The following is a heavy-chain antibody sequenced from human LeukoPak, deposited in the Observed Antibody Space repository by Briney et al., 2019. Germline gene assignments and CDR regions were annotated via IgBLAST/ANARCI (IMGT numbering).Heavy chain of an antibody. CDR2: IKSKTDGGTT. V-gene: IGHV3-15*01. D-gene: IGHD3-9*01. J-gene: IGHJ4*02. Sequence: GGSLRLSCAASGFTFSNAWMSWVRQAPGKGLEWVGRIKSKTDGGTTDYAAPVKGRFTISRDDSKNTLYLQMNSLKTEDTAVYYCTTEYYDILTGYHTTGSSHYFDYWGQGTLVTVSS. CDR3: TTEYYDILTGYHTTGSSHYFDY. CDR1: GFTFSNAW.